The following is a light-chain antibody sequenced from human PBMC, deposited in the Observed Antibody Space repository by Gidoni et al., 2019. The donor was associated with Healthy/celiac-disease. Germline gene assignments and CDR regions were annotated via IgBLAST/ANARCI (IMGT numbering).Light chain of an antibody. CDR3: AAWDDSLNGPVV. Sequence: QFVLTQPPSASGPPGQRVTISCSGSSSNIGSNTVNWYQQLPGTAPKLLIYSNNQRPSGVPDRFSGSKSGTSASLAISGLQSEDEADYYCAAWDDSLNGPVVFGGGTKLTVL. J-gene: IGLJ2*01. V-gene: IGLV1-44*01. CDR1: SSNIGSNT. CDR2: SNN.